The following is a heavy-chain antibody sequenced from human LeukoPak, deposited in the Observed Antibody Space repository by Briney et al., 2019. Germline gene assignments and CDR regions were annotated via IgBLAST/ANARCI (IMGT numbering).Heavy chain of an antibody. V-gene: IGHV4-61*01. J-gene: IGHJ4*02. CDR3: ARDPDGRSPSFDY. CDR2: IYYSGST. Sequence: SETLSLTCTVSGGSISSSSYYWGWIRQPPGKGLEWIGYIYYSGSTNYNPSLKSRVTISVDTSKNQFSLKLSSVTAADTAVYYCARDPDGRSPSFDYWGQGTLVTVSS. CDR1: GGSISSSSYY. D-gene: IGHD5-24*01.